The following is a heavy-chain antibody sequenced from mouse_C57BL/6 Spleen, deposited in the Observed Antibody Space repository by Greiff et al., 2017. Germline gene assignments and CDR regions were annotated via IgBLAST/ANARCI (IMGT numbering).Heavy chain of an antibody. J-gene: IGHJ4*01. CDR2: INYDGSST. V-gene: IGHV5-16*01. CDR1: GFTFSDYY. Sequence: EVHLVESEGGLVQPGSSMKLSCTASGFTFSDYYMAWVRQVPEKGLEWVANINYDGSSTYYLDSLKSRFIISRDNAKNILYLQMSSLKSEDTATYYCAREALRYDGYYVRAMDYWGQGTSVTVSS. CDR3: AREALRYDGYYVRAMDY. D-gene: IGHD2-3*01.